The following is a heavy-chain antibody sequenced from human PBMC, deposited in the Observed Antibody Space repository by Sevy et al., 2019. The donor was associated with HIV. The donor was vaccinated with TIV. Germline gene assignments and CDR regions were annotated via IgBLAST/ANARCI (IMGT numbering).Heavy chain of an antibody. CDR2: IYTSGST. CDR1: GGSISSYY. CDR3: ARGGYNSNYYYYGMDV. V-gene: IGHV4-4*07. D-gene: IGHD5-12*01. J-gene: IGHJ6*02. Sequence: SETLSLTCTVSGGSISSYYWSWIRQPAGKGLEWIGRIYTSGSTNYNPSLKSRVTMSVDTSKNQFSLKLSSVTAADTAMYYCARGGYNSNYYYYGMDVWGQGTTVTVSS.